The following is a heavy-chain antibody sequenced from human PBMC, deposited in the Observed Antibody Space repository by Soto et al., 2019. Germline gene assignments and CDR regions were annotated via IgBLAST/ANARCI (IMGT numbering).Heavy chain of an antibody. CDR2: IFSNDEK. Sequence: SGPTLVNPTETLTLTCTVSGFSLSNARMGVSWIRQPPGEALEWLAHIFSNDEKSYSTSLKSRLTISKDTSKSQVVLTMTNMDPVDTATYYCARQYSSSWYGGRVYYYYMDVWGKGTTVTVS. V-gene: IGHV2-26*01. D-gene: IGHD6-13*01. CDR3: ARQYSSSWYGGRVYYYYMDV. CDR1: GFSLSNARMG. J-gene: IGHJ6*03.